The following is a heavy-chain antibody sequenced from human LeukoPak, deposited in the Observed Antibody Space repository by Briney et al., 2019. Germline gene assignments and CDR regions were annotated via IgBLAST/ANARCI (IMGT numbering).Heavy chain of an antibody. J-gene: IGHJ6*02. D-gene: IGHD3-10*01. CDR2: IRYDGSNK. V-gene: IGHV3-30*02. Sequence: GGSLRLSCAASGFTFSSYSMHWVRQAPGKGLEWVAFIRYDGSNKYYADSVRGRFTISRDNAKNTLYLQMNSLRAEDTAVYYCARAHPYGSGSSPTSYYYYGMDVWGQGTTVTVSS. CDR3: ARAHPYGSGSSPTSYYYYGMDV. CDR1: GFTFSSYS.